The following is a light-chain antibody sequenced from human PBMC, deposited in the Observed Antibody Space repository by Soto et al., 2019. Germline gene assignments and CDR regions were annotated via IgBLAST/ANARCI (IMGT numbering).Light chain of an antibody. CDR3: QQHGSSPPRT. J-gene: IGKJ1*01. CDR1: QSVSNDF. Sequence: ELLCPPSHGIRSLSPGESAPPSRRARQSVSNDFLAWYQQKPGQAPRLLIYGASTRATDVPDRFSGSGSGADFTLTISSLQPEDFAVYYCQQHGSSPPRTGGQGTQGDIK. CDR2: GAS. V-gene: IGKV3-20*01.